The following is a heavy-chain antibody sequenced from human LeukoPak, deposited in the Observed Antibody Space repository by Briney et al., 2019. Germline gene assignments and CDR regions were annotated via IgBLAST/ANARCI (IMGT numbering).Heavy chain of an antibody. D-gene: IGHD3-22*01. CDR3: VRGRYYYDTSGYVVWPDP. V-gene: IGHV4-61*02. CDR2: IHTSGSA. J-gene: IGHJ5*02. CDR1: GGSITSGGYY. Sequence: SQTLSLTCNVSGGSITSGGYYWTWIRQAAGKGLEWLGRIHTSGSANYMPSLKSRVAISLDTSKNQFSLKLSSVTAADTAVYYCVRGRYYYDTSGYVVWPDPWGQGTLVTVSS.